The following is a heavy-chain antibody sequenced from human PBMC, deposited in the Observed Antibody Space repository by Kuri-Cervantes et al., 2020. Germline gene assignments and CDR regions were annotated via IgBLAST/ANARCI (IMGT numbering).Heavy chain of an antibody. D-gene: IGHD3-3*01. Sequence: GGSLRLSCAASGFAVSSNYMSWVRQAPGKGLGWVSIIYSGGTTYYADSVKGRFTISRDNAKNSLYLQMNSLRDEDTAVYYCARDGPGQDDFDYWGQGTLVTVSS. CDR1: GFAVSSNY. V-gene: IGHV3-53*01. CDR2: IYSGGTT. CDR3: ARDGPGQDDFDY. J-gene: IGHJ4*02.